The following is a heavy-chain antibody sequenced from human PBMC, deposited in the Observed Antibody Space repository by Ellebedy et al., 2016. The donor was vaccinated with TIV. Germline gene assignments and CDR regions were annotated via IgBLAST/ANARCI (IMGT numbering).Heavy chain of an antibody. V-gene: IGHV4-59*08. D-gene: IGHD3-22*01. CDR2: IYYSGST. J-gene: IGHJ4*02. CDR1: GGSISSYY. Sequence: MPSETLSLTCTASGGSISSYYWSWIRQPPGKGLEWIGYIYYSGSTNYNPSLKSRVTISVDTSKNQFSLKLSSVTAADTAVYYCARHRVARYYYDYDNKWLLLEFDYWGQGTLVTVSS. CDR3: ARHRVARYYYDYDNKWLLLEFDY.